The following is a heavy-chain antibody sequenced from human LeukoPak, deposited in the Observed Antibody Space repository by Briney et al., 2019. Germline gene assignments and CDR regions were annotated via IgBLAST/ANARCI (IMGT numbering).Heavy chain of an antibody. CDR2: ISSSGSTI. CDR1: GFTFSSYE. J-gene: IGHJ3*02. CDR3: ASAAGTTYYYDSSGYRDAFDI. D-gene: IGHD3-22*01. V-gene: IGHV3-48*03. Sequence: GGSLRLSCAASGFTFSSYEMNWVRQAPGKGLEWVSYISSSGSTIYYADSVKGRFTISRDNAKNSLYLQMNSLRAEDTAVYYCASAAGTTYYYDSSGYRDAFDIWGQGTMVTVSS.